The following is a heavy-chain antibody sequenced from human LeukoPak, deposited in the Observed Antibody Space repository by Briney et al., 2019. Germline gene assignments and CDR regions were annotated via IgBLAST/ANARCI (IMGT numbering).Heavy chain of an antibody. J-gene: IGHJ4*02. V-gene: IGHV3-30*02. CDR2: IRNDGSDT. Sequence: PGGSLRLSCATSGLTFTSHGFHWVRQAAGKGLEWVAFIRNDGSDTYHANSVKGRFSISRDNSKNTVYLHMNSLTAEDTAVYYCARDRGKDYFDNWGQGTQVTVSS. D-gene: IGHD4-23*01. CDR3: ARDRGKDYFDN. CDR1: GLTFTSHG.